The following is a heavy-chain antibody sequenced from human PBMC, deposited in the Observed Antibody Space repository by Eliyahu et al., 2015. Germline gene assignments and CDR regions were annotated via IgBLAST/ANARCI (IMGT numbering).Heavy chain of an antibody. CDR1: GFTVSNNY. D-gene: IGHD6-13*01. CDR2: IYSGGST. J-gene: IGHJ4*02. CDR3: ARDRIAATGPDFDC. Sequence: EVQLVESGGGLIQPGGSLXLSCAASGFTVSNNYINWVRQAPGKGLEWVSVIYSGGSTYYGDSVKGRFTISRDNSKNTLYLQMNSLRAEDTAVYYCARDRIAATGPDFDCWGQGTLVTVSS. V-gene: IGHV3-53*01.